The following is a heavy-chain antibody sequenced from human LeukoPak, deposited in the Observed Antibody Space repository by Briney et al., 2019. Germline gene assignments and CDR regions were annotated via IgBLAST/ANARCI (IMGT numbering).Heavy chain of an antibody. CDR1: GYPFTSFD. J-gene: IGHJ4*02. D-gene: IGHD6-19*01. V-gene: IGHV1-8*01. CDR2: MTPNSEKR. CDR3: ARGRGWGILDS. Sequence: ASVKVSCKTSGYPFTSFDIHWVRQAAGHGLEWMSWMTPNSEKRGYAQKFQGRVTMTADTSIDTAYMELSSLTFDDTAIYYCARGRGWGILDSWGRGNLVTVSS.